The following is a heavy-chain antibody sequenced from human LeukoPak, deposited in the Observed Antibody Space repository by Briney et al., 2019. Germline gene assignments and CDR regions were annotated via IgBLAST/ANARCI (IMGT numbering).Heavy chain of an antibody. V-gene: IGHV1-18*01. CDR3: ARGPGYTINWDLNWFDP. CDR2: ISAYNGNT. D-gene: IGHD5-12*01. Sequence: ASVKVSCKASGGTFSSYAISWVRQAPGQGLEWMGWISAYNGNTNYAQKLQGRVTMTTDTSTSTAYMELRSLRSDDTAVYYCARGPGYTINWDLNWFDPWGQGTLVTVSS. J-gene: IGHJ5*02. CDR1: GGTFSSYA.